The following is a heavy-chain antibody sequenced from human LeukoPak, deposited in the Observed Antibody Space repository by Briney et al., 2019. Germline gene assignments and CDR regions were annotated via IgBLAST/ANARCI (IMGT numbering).Heavy chain of an antibody. V-gene: IGHV4-31*03. J-gene: IGHJ4*02. Sequence: PSETLSLTCTVSGGSISSGGYYWSWIRQHPGKGLEWIGYIYYSGSTYYNPSLKSRVTISVDTSKNQFSLKLSSVTAADTAVYYCARTSPQSSCFDYWGQGTLVTVSS. CDR3: ARTSPQSSCFDY. D-gene: IGHD6-13*01. CDR2: IYYSGST. CDR1: GGSISSGGYY.